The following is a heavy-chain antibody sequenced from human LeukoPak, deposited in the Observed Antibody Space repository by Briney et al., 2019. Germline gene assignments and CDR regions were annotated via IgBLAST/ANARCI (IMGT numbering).Heavy chain of an antibody. CDR3: ARATTITGYYFDY. J-gene: IGHJ4*02. D-gene: IGHD1-7*01. CDR1: GFTVSSNY. Sequence: GGSLRLSCAASGFTVSSNYMSWVRQAPGKGLEWVSVIYSGGCTYYADSVKGRFTISRDNSKNTLYLQMNSLRAEDTAVYYCARATTITGYYFDYWGQGTLVTVSS. CDR2: IYSGGCT. V-gene: IGHV3-66*01.